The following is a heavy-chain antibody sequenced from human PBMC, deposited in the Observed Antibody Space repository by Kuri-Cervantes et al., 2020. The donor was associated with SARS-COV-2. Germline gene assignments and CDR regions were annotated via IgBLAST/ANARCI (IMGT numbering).Heavy chain of an antibody. CDR3: AKGTVAPVGNNRPDGNFDY. CDR2: ISGSGSRT. V-gene: IGHV3-23*01. D-gene: IGHD1/OR15-1a*01. Sequence: GESLKISCAASGFTFSSYAMSWVRQAPGKGLEWVSAISGSGSRTYYADSVKGRFTISRDNSKNTLYLQMNSLRAEDTALYYCAKGTVAPVGNNRPDGNFDYWGQGTLVTVSS. CDR1: GFTFSSYA. J-gene: IGHJ4*02.